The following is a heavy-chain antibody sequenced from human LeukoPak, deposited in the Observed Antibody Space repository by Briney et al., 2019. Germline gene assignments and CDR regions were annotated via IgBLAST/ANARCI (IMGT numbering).Heavy chain of an antibody. J-gene: IGHJ5*02. D-gene: IGHD5-18*01. CDR1: GGSISSSSYY. CDR2: IYYAGSN. Sequence: PSETLSLTCTVSGGSISSSSYYWGWIRQPPGKGLEWIGSIYYAGSNYYNPSLKSRVTISVDTSKNHFSLKLSSVTAADTAVYYCARGDGNSYGYLVFDPWGQGTLVTVSS. CDR3: ARGDGNSYGYLVFDP. V-gene: IGHV4-39*02.